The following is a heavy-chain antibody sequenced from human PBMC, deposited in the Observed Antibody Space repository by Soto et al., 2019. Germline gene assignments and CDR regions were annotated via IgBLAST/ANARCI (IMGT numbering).Heavy chain of an antibody. V-gene: IGHV1-46*01. J-gene: IGHJ6*02. CDR1: RYTFTNFY. CDR2: INPSGGST. D-gene: IGHD1-26*01. Sequence: ASVKVSCKASRYTFTNFYIHWLRQAPGQGLEWMGIINPSGGSTTYPQKFQGRVTMTRDTSTSTVHMELITLRSEDTAVYYCARSQVGRTLDVWGPGTTVTVSS. CDR3: ARSQVGRTLDV.